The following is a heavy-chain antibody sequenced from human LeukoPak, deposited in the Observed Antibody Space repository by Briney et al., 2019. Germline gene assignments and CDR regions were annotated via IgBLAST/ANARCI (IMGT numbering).Heavy chain of an antibody. CDR2: ISYDGSNK. J-gene: IGHJ4*02. Sequence: GRSLRLSCAASGFTFSSYAMHWVRQAPGKGLEWEAVISYDGSNKYYADSVKGRFTISRDNSKNTLYLQMNSLRAEDTAVYYCARVIVSSGDYWGQGTLVTVSS. D-gene: IGHD3-22*01. CDR1: GFTFSSYA. V-gene: IGHV3-30*04. CDR3: ARVIVSSGDY.